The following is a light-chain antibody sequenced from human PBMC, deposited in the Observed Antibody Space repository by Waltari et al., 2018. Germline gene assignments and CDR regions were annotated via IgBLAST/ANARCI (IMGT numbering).Light chain of an antibody. CDR1: SSDVGGYNY. CDR2: EVS. V-gene: IGLV2-8*01. J-gene: IGLJ2*01. CDR3: SSYAGSNKNVV. Sequence: QSALTQPPSASGSPGQSVTISCTGTSSDVGGYNYVSWYQQHPGKAPKLMIYEVSKRPPGVPDRFSGSTSGNTASLTVSGLHAEDEAVYYCSSYAGSNKNVVFGGGTKLTVL.